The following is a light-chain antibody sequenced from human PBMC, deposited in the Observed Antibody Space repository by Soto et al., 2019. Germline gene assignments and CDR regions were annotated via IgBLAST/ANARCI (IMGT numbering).Light chain of an antibody. Sequence: EIVLTQSPATLSLSPGERATLSCRATESVSTYLAWYQQKPGRAPRLLIYDASKRATGIPARFSGSGSGTEFTLTINSLQSEDSAVYYCQQHNQWPITFGQGTRLEIK. V-gene: IGKV3-11*01. CDR3: QQHNQWPIT. J-gene: IGKJ5*01. CDR2: DAS. CDR1: ESVSTY.